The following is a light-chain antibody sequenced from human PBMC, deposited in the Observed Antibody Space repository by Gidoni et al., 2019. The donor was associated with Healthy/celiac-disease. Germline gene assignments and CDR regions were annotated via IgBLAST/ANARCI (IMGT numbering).Light chain of an antibody. J-gene: IGKJ2*01. V-gene: IGKV3-15*01. CDR3: QQYNNWPPMYT. CDR1: QSVSRN. CDR2: GAS. Sequence: EILMTQSPATLSVSPGERATLSCRASQSVSRNLAWYQQKPGQAPRLLIYGASTRATGIPARFSGSGSGTEFTLTISSLQSEDFAVYYCQQYNNWPPMYTFGQGTKLEIK.